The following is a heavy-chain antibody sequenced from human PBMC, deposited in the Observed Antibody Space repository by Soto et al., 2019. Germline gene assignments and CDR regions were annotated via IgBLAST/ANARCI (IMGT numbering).Heavy chain of an antibody. J-gene: IGHJ5*02. CDR2: INHSGST. D-gene: IGHD4-17*01. Sequence: SETLSLTCAVYGGSFSGYFWSWIRQPPGKGLEWIGEINHSGSTNYNPSLKSRVTISVDTSKNQFSLKLSSGTAADTAVYYCAVRTVTNNWFDPRGQATLVTVAS. CDR3: AVRTVTNNWFDP. CDR1: GGSFSGYF. V-gene: IGHV4-34*01.